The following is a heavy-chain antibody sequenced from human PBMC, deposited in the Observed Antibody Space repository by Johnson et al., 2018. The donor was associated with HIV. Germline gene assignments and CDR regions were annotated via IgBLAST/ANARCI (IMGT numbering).Heavy chain of an antibody. D-gene: IGHD3-22*01. CDR1: GFTVSSNY. CDR3: ARYSYYYDSSGAFDI. Sequence: VQLVESGGGLIQPGGSLRLACAASGFTVSSNYMSWVRQAPGKGLEWVSILYSGGSTYYADTVKGRFTISRDISKNTLYLQMNSLRAEDTALYYCARYSYYYDSSGAFDIWGQGTMVTVSS. J-gene: IGHJ3*02. CDR2: LYSGGST. V-gene: IGHV3-53*01.